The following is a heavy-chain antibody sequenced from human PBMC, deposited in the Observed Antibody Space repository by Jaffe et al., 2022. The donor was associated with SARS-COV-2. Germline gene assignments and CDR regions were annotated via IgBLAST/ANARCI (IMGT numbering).Heavy chain of an antibody. CDR2: ISYDGSNK. D-gene: IGHD5-18*01. V-gene: IGHV3-30*18. J-gene: IGHJ5*02. CDR3: AKDQGIQLWPGGWFDP. Sequence: QVQLVESGGGVVQPGRSLRLSCAASGFTFSSYGMHWVRQAPGKGLEWVAVISYDGSNKYYADSVKGRFTISRDNSKNTLYLQMNSLRAEDTAVYYCAKDQGIQLWPGGWFDPWGQGTLVTVSS. CDR1: GFTFSSYG.